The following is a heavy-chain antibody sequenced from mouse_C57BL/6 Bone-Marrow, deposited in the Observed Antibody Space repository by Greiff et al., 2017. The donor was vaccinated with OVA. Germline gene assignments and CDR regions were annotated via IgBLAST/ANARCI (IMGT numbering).Heavy chain of an antibody. CDR2: IDPENGDT. CDR1: GFNIKDDY. V-gene: IGHV14-4*01. D-gene: IGHD1-1*01. Sequence: VQLKESGAELVRPGASVKLSCTASGFNIKDDYMPWVKQRPEQGLEWIGWIDPENGDTEYASKFQGKATIPADTSSNTAYLQLSSLTSEDTAVYYCTVYYGSSYGFDYWGQGTTLTVSS. J-gene: IGHJ2*01. CDR3: TVYYGSSYGFDY.